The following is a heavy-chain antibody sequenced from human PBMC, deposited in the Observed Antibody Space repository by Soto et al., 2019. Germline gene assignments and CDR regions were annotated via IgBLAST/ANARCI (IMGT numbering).Heavy chain of an antibody. CDR3: AKDLHFGVVTPRPYFDY. D-gene: IGHD3-3*01. Sequence: GGSLRLSCAASGFTFSSYAMSWVRQAPGKGLEWVSAISGSGGSTYYADSVKGRFTISRDNSKNTLYLQMNSLRAEHTAEYYCAKDLHFGVVTPRPYFDYWGQGTLVTVSS. CDR1: GFTFSSYA. CDR2: ISGSGGST. V-gene: IGHV3-23*01. J-gene: IGHJ4*02.